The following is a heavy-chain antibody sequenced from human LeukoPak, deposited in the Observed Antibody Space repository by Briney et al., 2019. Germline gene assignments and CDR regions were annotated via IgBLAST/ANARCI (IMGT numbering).Heavy chain of an antibody. J-gene: IGHJ4*02. CDR1: GYTFTSYG. V-gene: IGHV1-18*01. D-gene: IGHD6-13*01. CDR3: ARDLRRSAAGTPLDY. Sequence: ASVKVSCKASGYTFTSYGISWVRQAPGKGLEWMGWISAYNGNTNYAQKLQGRVTMTTDTSTSTAYMELRSLRSDDTAVYYCARDLRRSAAGTPLDYWGQGTLVTVSS. CDR2: ISAYNGNT.